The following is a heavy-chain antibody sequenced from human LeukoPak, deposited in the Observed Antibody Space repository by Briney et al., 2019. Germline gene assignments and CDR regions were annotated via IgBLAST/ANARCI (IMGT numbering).Heavy chain of an antibody. V-gene: IGHV3-43D*03. CDR3: AKRRLSSSWYSAVY. CDR2: ISWDGGST. D-gene: IGHD6-13*01. J-gene: IGHJ4*02. CDR1: GFTFDEYA. Sequence: PGGSLRLSCAASGFTFDEYAMHWVRQAPGKGLDWVSLISWDGGSTYYADSVKGRFTISRDNSKNSLYLQMNSLRAEDTALYYCAKRRLSSSWYSAVYWGQGTLVTVSS.